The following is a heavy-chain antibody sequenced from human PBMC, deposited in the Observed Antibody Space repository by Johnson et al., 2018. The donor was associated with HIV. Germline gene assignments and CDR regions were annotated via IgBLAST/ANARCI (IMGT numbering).Heavy chain of an antibody. Sequence: EVQLVESGGGVVRPGGSLRLSCAASGFKYAASGLAFSNYAVKWVSHTPGGDGGTSFADSVKGRFTISRDNSKNTLYLQMNSLRTEDTAVYYCARDGTTGPSGDAFDIWGQGTMVTVSS. D-gene: IGHD4-17*01. V-gene: IGHV3-23*04. CDR1: GFKYA. CDR3: ARDGTTGPSGDAFDI. J-gene: IGHJ3*02. CDR2: TPGGDGGT.